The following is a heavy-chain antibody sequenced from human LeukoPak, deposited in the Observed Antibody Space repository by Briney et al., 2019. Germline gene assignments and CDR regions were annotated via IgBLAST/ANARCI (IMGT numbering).Heavy chain of an antibody. J-gene: IGHJ4*02. Sequence: GASVKVSCKASGYTFTSYYMHWVRQAPGQGLEWMGIINPSGGSTSYAQKFQGRVTMTRDTSTSTVYMELSSLRSEDTAVYYCARDQRYYDSSGHLDYWGQGTLVTVSS. V-gene: IGHV1-46*01. CDR3: ARDQRYYDSSGHLDY. D-gene: IGHD3-22*01. CDR1: GYTFTSYY. CDR2: INPSGGST.